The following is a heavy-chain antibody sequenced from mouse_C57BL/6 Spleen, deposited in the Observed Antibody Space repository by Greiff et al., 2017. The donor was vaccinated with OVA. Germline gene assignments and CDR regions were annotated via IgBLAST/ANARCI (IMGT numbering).Heavy chain of an antibody. J-gene: IGHJ2*01. D-gene: IGHD4-1*01. Sequence: VQLQQSGPELVKPGASVKISCKASGYSFTGYYMNWVKQSPEKSLEWIGEINPSTGGTTYNQKFKAKAYMQLKSLTSEDSAVYCCARTGFYFDYWGQGTTLTVSS. CDR1: GYSFTGYY. CDR2: INPSTGGT. V-gene: IGHV1-42*01. CDR3: ARTGFYFDY.